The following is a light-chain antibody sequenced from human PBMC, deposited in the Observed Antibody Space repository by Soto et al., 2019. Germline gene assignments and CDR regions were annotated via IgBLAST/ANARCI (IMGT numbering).Light chain of an antibody. V-gene: IGKV1-9*01. CDR1: QGISSY. CDR3: QQLNSYPLT. Sequence: IQLTQSPSSLSASVGDRVTITCRASQGISSYLAWYQQKPGTAPKLLIYAASTLQSGVPSRFSGRGSGTDFTLTISSLQPEDFATYYCQQLNSYPLTFGVGTKVEIK. J-gene: IGKJ4*01. CDR2: AAS.